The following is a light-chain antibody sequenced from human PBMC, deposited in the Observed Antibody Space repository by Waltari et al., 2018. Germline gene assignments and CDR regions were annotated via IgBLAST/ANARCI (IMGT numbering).Light chain of an antibody. CDR3: QQRLNWPPVT. J-gene: IGKJ5*01. CDR2: DAF. Sequence: EVVLTQSPATLSLSPGERATLSCRASQSVDRYLAWYQQKPGQAPRLLIYDAFFRATGIQSRLSGSGSGTDFTLTISSLEPEDFAVYYCQQRLNWPPVTFGQGTRLEIK. V-gene: IGKV3-11*01. CDR1: QSVDRY.